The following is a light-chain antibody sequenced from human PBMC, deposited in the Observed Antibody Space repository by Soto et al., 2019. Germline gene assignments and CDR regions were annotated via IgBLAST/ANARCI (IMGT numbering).Light chain of an antibody. CDR1: SSNIGINT. CDR3: ATWDDSLHGLV. J-gene: IGLJ2*01. V-gene: IGLV1-44*01. CDR2: NNI. Sequence: QSVLTQPPSTSGTPGQRVSISCSGGSSNIGINTVTWYQQLPGTAPKLLIYNNIQRPSGVPDRISGSKSGTSAYLAISGLQSEDEAEYFCATWDDSLHGLVFGGGTKVTVL.